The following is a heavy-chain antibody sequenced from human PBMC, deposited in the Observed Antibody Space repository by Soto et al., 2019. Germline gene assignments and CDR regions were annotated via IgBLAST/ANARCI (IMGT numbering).Heavy chain of an antibody. CDR3: ARDWRDSVAGTSWFDP. CDR2: INHSGST. Sequence: QVQLQQWGAGLLKPSETLSLTCAVYGGSFSGYYWSWIRQPPGKGLEWIGEINHSGSTNYNPSLNTRVTISLDTPKNQCALKLSSVTAADTAVYYCARDWRDSVAGTSWFDPWGQGTLVTVSS. V-gene: IGHV4-34*01. D-gene: IGHD6-19*01. CDR1: GGSFSGYY. J-gene: IGHJ5*02.